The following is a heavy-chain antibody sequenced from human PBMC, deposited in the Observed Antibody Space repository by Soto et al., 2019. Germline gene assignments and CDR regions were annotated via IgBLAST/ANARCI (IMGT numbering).Heavy chain of an antibody. J-gene: IGHJ4*02. CDR2: IYYSGTH. Sequence: SETLSLTCNVSGGSISSYYWSWVRQPPGKGLEWIGYIYYSGTHNYNPSLESRLTISVDTSKNQFSLRLSSVTAADTAVYYCARVQMATMYFDYWGQGTLVTVS. CDR1: GGSISSYY. D-gene: IGHD5-12*01. V-gene: IGHV4-59*01. CDR3: ARVQMATMYFDY.